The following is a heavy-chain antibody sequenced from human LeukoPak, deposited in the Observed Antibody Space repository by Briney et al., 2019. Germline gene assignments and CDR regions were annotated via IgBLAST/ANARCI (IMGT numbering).Heavy chain of an antibody. CDR3: ARDLGAKPPAY. D-gene: IGHD3-16*01. CDR1: GFTFSSSG. J-gene: IGHJ4*02. CDR2: IWSDGSNQ. V-gene: IGHV3-33*01. Sequence: PGRSLRLSCAASGFTFSSSGMHWVRQPPGKGLEWMAVIWSDGSNQIYADSVKGRFTISRDNSKNTLYLQMNSLRAEDTAVYYCARDLGAKPPAYWGQGTLVTVSS.